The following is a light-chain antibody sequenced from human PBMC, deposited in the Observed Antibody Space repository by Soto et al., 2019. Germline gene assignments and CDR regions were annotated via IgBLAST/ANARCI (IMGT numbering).Light chain of an antibody. CDR2: GAS. CDR3: QQYGTSPRN. Sequence: EIVLTQSPGTLSLSPGERATLSCRASQSVSNYLAWYQQKPGQAPRLLISGASRRATGIPDRFSGSGSGTDFTLTITSLEPEDFAVYYCQQYGTSPRNFGQGTRLEIK. J-gene: IGKJ5*01. V-gene: IGKV3-20*01. CDR1: QSVSNY.